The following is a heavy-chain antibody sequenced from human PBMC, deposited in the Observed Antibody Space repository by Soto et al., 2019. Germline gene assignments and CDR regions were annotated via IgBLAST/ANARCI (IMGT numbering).Heavy chain of an antibody. CDR2: ISSDGSNK. Sequence: PGGSLRLSCAASGSTFRSYGMHWVRQAPGKGLEWVAVISSDGSNKYYADSVKGRFTISRDNSKNTVYLQMNSLRDEDTAVYYCARDSSGRQYYGMDVWGQGTTVTVSS. CDR1: GSTFRSYG. V-gene: IGHV3-30*03. J-gene: IGHJ6*02. CDR3: ARDSSGRQYYGMDV. D-gene: IGHD3-22*01.